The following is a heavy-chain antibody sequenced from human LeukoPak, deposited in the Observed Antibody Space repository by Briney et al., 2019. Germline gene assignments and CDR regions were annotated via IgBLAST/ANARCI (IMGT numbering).Heavy chain of an antibody. J-gene: IGHJ3*02. D-gene: IGHD5-24*01. CDR2: IKQDGSEK. CDR3: ARDLGQSELDAFDI. V-gene: IGHV3-7*01. Sequence: PGGSLRLSCAASGFTFSSYRMSWVRQAPGKGLEWVANIKQDGSEKYYVDSVKGRFTISRDNAKNSLYLQMNSLRAEDTAVYYCARDLGQSELDAFDIWGQGTMVTVSS. CDR1: GFTFSSYR.